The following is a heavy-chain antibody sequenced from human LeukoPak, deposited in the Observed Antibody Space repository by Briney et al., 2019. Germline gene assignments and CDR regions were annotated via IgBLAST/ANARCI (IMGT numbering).Heavy chain of an antibody. D-gene: IGHD2-21*02. CDR1: GGSISSSSYY. Sequence: SETLSLTCTVSGGSISSSSYYWGWIRQPPGKGLEWIGSIYYSGSTYYNPSLKSRVTISVDTSKNQFSLKLSSVTAADTAVYYCARDCGGDCYSAGWYFDLWGRGTLVTVSS. CDR3: ARDCGGDCYSAGWYFDL. CDR2: IYYSGST. J-gene: IGHJ2*01. V-gene: IGHV4-39*07.